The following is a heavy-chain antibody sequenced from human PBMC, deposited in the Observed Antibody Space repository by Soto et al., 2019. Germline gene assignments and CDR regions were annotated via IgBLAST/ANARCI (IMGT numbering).Heavy chain of an antibody. J-gene: IGHJ3*02. D-gene: IGHD3-9*01. CDR2: ISGSVGST. CDR1: GFTFSSYA. CDR3: AKATYYDILTGHSDAFDI. Sequence: EVQLLESGGGLVQPGGSLRLSCAASGFTFSSYAMSWVRQAPGKGLEWVSAISGSVGSTYYADSVKGRFTISRDNSKNTLYLQMNSLRAEDTAVYYCAKATYYDILTGHSDAFDIWGQGTMVTVSS. V-gene: IGHV3-23*01.